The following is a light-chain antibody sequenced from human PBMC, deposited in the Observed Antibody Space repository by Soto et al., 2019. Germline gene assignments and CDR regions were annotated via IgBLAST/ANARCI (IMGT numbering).Light chain of an antibody. V-gene: IGKV3-20*01. CDR2: GAS. Sequence: ESVLTQSRGTLSLSPGEKATISCGASQSVSSSYLAWYQQKPGQAPRLLIYGASSRATGIPDRFSGSGSGTDFTLTVSRLEPEDFAVYYCQQFGSSSWTFGQGTKVDIK. J-gene: IGKJ1*01. CDR1: QSVSSSY. CDR3: QQFGSSSWT.